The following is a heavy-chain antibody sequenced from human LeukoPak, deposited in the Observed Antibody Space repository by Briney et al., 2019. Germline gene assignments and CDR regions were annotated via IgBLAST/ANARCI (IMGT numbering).Heavy chain of an antibody. V-gene: IGHV3-33*08. J-gene: IGHJ6*03. D-gene: IGHD2-2*01. CDR2: IWSGGSNK. Sequence: GGSLRLSCAASGFTFSSYGILWVRQAPGKGLEWVAIIWSGGSNKYYADSVKGRFTISRDDSKNTLWLQMNSLRAEDTAVYYCARDLPDIVVVPAAMEDYYYYMDVWGKGTTVTVSS. CDR3: ARDLPDIVVVPAAMEDYYYYMDV. CDR1: GFTFSSYG.